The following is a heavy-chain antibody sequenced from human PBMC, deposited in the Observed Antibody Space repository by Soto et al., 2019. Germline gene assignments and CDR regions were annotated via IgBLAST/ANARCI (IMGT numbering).Heavy chain of an antibody. CDR3: AHLPSPNDTSSYYYYYYAMDV. CDR2: IYWDDDK. D-gene: IGHD1-1*01. V-gene: IGHV2-5*02. CDR1: GFSLSTRGVG. J-gene: IGHJ6*02. Sequence: QITLKESGPTLVKPTQTLTLTCTFSGFSLSTRGVGVGWIRQPPGKALEWLALIYWDDDKRYSPSLKTRLTITKYTSEXXVXLXXTAMDPVDTATYYCAHLPSPNDTSSYYYYYYAMDVWGQGTTVTVSS.